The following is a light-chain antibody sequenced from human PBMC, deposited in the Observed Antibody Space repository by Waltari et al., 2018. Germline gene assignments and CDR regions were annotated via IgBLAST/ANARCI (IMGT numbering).Light chain of an antibody. J-gene: IGLJ2*01. Sequence: QSVVTQPPAASGTPGQRVTISCSGNNSNIGSNTVNWYQQVPGTAPKLLIYSNNYRPSGVPDRFSGSKSGTSASLAISGLQSEDEADYYCATWDDRLTGVVFGGGTKVTVL. CDR1: NSNIGSNT. CDR2: SNN. V-gene: IGLV1-44*01. CDR3: ATWDDRLTGVV.